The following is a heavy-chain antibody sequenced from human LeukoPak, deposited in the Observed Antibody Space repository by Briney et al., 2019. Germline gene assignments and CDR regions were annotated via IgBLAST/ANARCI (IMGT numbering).Heavy chain of an antibody. V-gene: IGHV1-2*02. CDR3: ARDQYTGYETFDY. J-gene: IGHJ4*02. CDR1: GYTFTGYY. Sequence: ASVKVSCKASGYTFTGYYIHWVRQAPGQGLEWMGWINPNNGGTNYAQKFQGRVTMTRDTSISTAYMELNRLTSDDTAVYYCARDQYTGYETFDYWGQGTPVTVSS. CDR2: INPNNGGT. D-gene: IGHD5-12*01.